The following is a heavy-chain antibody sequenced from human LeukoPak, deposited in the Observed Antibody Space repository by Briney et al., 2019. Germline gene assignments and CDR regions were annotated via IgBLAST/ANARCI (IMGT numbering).Heavy chain of an antibody. CDR3: ARANPVYGDFDY. CDR1: GLTVNDNY. D-gene: IGHD4-17*01. CDR2: IFPDGQT. J-gene: IGHJ4*02. V-gene: IGHV3-53*01. Sequence: GGSLRLSCALSGLTVNDNYMSWVRQAPGKGLEWVSLIFPDGQTYYADFVQGRFSISRDMSRNILFLDMSSLRAEDTAVFFCARANPVYGDFDYWGQGTLVTVAS.